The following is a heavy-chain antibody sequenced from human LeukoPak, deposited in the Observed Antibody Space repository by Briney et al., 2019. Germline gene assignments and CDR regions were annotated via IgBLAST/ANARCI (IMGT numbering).Heavy chain of an antibody. CDR3: ARVEEGYGSGRRENYYYYYMDV. V-gene: IGHV4-59*01. CDR1: GGSISSYY. J-gene: IGHJ6*03. D-gene: IGHD3-10*01. CDR2: IYYSGSN. Sequence: SETLSLTCTVSGGSISSYYWSWIRQPPGKGLEWIGYIYYSGSNNYNPSLKSRVTISVDTSKNQFSLKLRSVTAADTAVYYCARVEEGYGSGRRENYYYYYMDVWGKGTTVTISS.